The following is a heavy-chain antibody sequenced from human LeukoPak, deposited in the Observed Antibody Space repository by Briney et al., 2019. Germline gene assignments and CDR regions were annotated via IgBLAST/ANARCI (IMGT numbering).Heavy chain of an antibody. CDR1: GFTFSSYA. CDR3: ARVGYCSSTSCSPTDY. CDR2: ISSSSSYI. D-gene: IGHD2-2*03. J-gene: IGHJ4*02. Sequence: PGGSLRLSCAASGFTFSSYAMSWVRQAPGKGLEWVSSISSSSSYIYYADSVKGRFTISRDNAKNSLYLQMNSLRAEDTAVYYCARVGYCSSTSCSPTDYWGQGTLVTVSS. V-gene: IGHV3-21*01.